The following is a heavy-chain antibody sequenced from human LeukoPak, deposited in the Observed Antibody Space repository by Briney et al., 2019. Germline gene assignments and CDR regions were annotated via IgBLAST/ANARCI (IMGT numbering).Heavy chain of an antibody. V-gene: IGHV3-74*01. CDR1: GFTFSSHW. CDR3: ARRMARGDYFDY. Sequence: TGGSLRLSCAASGFTFSSHWMHWVRQAPGKGLVWVSRVNGDGRTTIYADSVKGRFTISRDNAKNTLYLQMNSLRAEDTAVYYCARRMARGDYFDYWGQGTLVTVSS. D-gene: IGHD3-10*01. J-gene: IGHJ4*02. CDR2: VNGDGRTT.